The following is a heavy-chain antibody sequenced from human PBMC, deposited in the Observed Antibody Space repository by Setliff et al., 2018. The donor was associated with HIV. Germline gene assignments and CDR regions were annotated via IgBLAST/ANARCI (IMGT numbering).Heavy chain of an antibody. Sequence: SETLSLTCTVSGYSISSDYYWGWIRQPPGKGLEWIGEINYSGNTNYNPSLKTRVTISVDKSKNQFFLNLKSATAADTALYYCVRGGAIPEGDVFDVWSLGKLVTVSS. CDR3: VRGGAIPEGDVFDV. CDR1: GYSISSDYY. V-gene: IGHV4-38-2*02. J-gene: IGHJ3*01. CDR2: INYSGNT.